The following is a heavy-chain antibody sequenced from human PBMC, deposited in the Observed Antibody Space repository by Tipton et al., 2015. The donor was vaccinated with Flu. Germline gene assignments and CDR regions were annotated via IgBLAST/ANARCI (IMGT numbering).Heavy chain of an antibody. CDR3: ARGRGYCGTTTCLPPFDF. J-gene: IGHJ4*02. CDR1: GITVSSNY. CDR2: IYSGGRT. Sequence: SLRLSCAASGITVSSNYMTWVRQAPGKGLEWVSVIYSGGRTKYADSVKGRFTISRDNSKNTLYLQMNSLRAEDTAVYYCARGRGYCGTTTCLPPFDFWGKGTLVTGSS. V-gene: IGHV3-53*01. D-gene: IGHD2-2*01.